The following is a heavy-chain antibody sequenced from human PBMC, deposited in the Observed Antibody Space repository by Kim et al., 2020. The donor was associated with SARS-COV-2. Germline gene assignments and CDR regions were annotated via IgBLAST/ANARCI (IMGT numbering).Heavy chain of an antibody. J-gene: IGHJ4*02. CDR2: IYYSGST. D-gene: IGHD6-19*01. Sequence: SETLSLTCTVSGGSISSYYWSWIRQPPGKGLEWIGYIYYSGSTNYNPSLKSRVTISVDTSKNQFSLKLSSVTAADTAAYYCARVEGRGWDKNFDYWGQGT. CDR1: GGSISSYY. V-gene: IGHV4-59*13. CDR3: ARVEGRGWDKNFDY.